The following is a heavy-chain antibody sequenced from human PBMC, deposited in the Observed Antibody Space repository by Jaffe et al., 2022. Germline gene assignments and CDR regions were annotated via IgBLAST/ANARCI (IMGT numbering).Heavy chain of an antibody. J-gene: IGHJ4*02. CDR3: ARGGLDNWNDLYYFDY. Sequence: QVQLQESGPGLVKPSQTLSLTCTVSGGSISSGSYYWSWIRQPAGKGLEWIGRIYTSGSTNYNPSLKSRVTISVDTSKNQFSLKLSSVTAADTAVYYCARGGLDNWNDLYYFDYWGQGTLVTVSS. CDR1: GGSISSGSYY. D-gene: IGHD1-20*01. CDR2: IYTSGST. V-gene: IGHV4-61*02.